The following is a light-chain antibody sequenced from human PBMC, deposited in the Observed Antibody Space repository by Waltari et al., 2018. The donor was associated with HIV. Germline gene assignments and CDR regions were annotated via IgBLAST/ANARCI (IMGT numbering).Light chain of an antibody. V-gene: IGKV1-9*01. CDR3: HHLNTSLYS. J-gene: IGKJ2*03. CDR2: ATS. Sequence: DIQLTQTPTFLSSSVGDRVTIPRRASQGIGSYLAWYQQKQAKARQLLIYATSTWKSGVPPRFSGSGSGTECTLTINSLQPEDFATYHCHHLNTSLYSFGQGTKLEIK. CDR1: QGIGSY.